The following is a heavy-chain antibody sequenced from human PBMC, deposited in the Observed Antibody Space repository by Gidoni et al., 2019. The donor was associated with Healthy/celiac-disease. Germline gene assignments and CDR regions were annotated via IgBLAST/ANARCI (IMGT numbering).Heavy chain of an antibody. CDR2: IIPIFGTA. V-gene: IGHV1-69*01. Sequence: QVQLVQSGAEVKKPGSSVKVSCKASGGTFSCYAISWVRQAPGQGLEWMGGIIPIFGTANYAQKFQGRVTITADESTSTAYMELSSLRSEDTAVYYCAGTPLNSYGGNYYFDYWGQGTLVTVSS. D-gene: IGHD2-21*02. CDR3: AGTPLNSYGGNYYFDY. CDR1: GGTFSCYA. J-gene: IGHJ4*02.